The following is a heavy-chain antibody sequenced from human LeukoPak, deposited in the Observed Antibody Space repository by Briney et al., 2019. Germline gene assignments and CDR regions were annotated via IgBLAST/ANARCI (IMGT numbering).Heavy chain of an antibody. CDR3: AKDVGSGPTRYFDY. CDR1: GFTFDDYG. V-gene: IGHV3-20*04. Sequence: GGSLRLSCAASGFTFDDYGMSWVRQAPGKGLEWVSGINWNGGSTGYADSVKGRFTISRDNAKNSLYLQMNSLRAEDTALYYCAKDVGSGPTRYFDYWGQGTLVTVSS. J-gene: IGHJ4*02. D-gene: IGHD6-19*01. CDR2: INWNGGST.